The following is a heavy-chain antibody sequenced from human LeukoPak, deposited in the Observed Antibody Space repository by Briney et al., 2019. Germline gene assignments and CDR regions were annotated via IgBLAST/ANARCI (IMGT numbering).Heavy chain of an antibody. CDR2: IWYDGSNK. CDR1: GFTFSNYG. CDR3: ARGVGDSGYDRGWFDP. Sequence: PGGSLRLSCAASGFTFSNYGLHWVRQAPGKGLEWVAVIWYDGSNKYYEDSVKGRFTISRDNSKSTVYLQMNSLRVEDTAVYYCARGVGDSGYDRGWFDPWGEGTLVTVSS. D-gene: IGHD5-12*01. J-gene: IGHJ5*02. V-gene: IGHV3-33*01.